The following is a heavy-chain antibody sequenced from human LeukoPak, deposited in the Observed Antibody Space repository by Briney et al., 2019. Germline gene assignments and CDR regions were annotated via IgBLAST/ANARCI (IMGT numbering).Heavy chain of an antibody. V-gene: IGHV3-7*04. CDR1: GIPFSSYW. CDR2: IKQDGSKK. J-gene: IGHJ4*02. D-gene: IGHD5-24*01. Sequence: GGSLRLSCVASGIPFSSYWMTWVRQAPGKGLEWVANIKQDGSKKSYVDSVKGRFTISRDNAKNSLYLQMNSLRAEDTAIYYCTRVGYIDEGIDYWGQGALVTVSS. CDR3: TRVGYIDEGIDY.